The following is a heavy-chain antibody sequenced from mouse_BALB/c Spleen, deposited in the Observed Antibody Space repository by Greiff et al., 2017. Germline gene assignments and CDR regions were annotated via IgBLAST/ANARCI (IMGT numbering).Heavy chain of an antibody. J-gene: IGHJ3*01. CDR2: ISSGGSYT. D-gene: IGHD4-1*01. Sequence: EVQGVESGGGLVKPGGSLKLSCAASGFTFSSYTMSWVRQTPEKRLEWVATISSGGSYTYYPDSVKGRFTISRDNAKNTLYLQMSSLKSEDTAMYYCTRDRRTGTGWFAYWGQGTLVTVSA. CDR1: GFTFSSYT. CDR3: TRDRRTGTGWFAY. V-gene: IGHV5-6-4*01.